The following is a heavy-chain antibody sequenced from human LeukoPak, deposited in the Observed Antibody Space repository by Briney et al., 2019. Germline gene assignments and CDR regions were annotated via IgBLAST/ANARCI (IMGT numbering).Heavy chain of an antibody. V-gene: IGHV1-18*01. J-gene: IGHJ5*02. CDR3: AREGDYDILTGYPNWFDP. CDR2: ISAYNGNT. Sequence: ASVKVSCKASGYTFTSYGISWVRQAPGQGLEWMGWISAYNGNTNYAQKLQGRVTMTPDTSTSTAYMELRSLRSDDTAVYYCAREGDYDILTGYPNWFDPWGQGTLVTVSS. D-gene: IGHD3-9*01. CDR1: GYTFTSYG.